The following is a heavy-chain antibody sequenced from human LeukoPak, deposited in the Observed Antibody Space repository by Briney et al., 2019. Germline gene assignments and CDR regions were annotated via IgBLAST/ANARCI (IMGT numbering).Heavy chain of an antibody. Sequence: PGGSLKLSCAASGFTFSDSVMHWVRQASGKGLEWVGRTRGKANSYATVYAASVKGRFTIPRDDSKNTAYLQMNSLKIEDTAVYYCTCGSGWYSPDYWGQGTLVTVSS. J-gene: IGHJ4*02. V-gene: IGHV3-73*01. CDR2: TRGKANSYAT. CDR1: GFTFSDSV. D-gene: IGHD6-19*01. CDR3: TCGSGWYSPDY.